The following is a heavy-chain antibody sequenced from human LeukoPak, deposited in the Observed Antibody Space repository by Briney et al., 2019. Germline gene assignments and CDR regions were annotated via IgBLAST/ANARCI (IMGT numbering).Heavy chain of an antibody. CDR1: GFTFSSYG. J-gene: IGHJ4*02. CDR2: IWYDGSNK. CDR3: ARRQFWEMATDY. D-gene: IGHD5-24*01. V-gene: IGHV3-33*01. Sequence: PGGSLRLSCAASGFTFSSYGMHWVRQAPGKGLEWVAVIWYDGSNKYYADSVKGRFTISRDNAKNSLYLQMNSLRAEDTAVYYCARRQFWEMATDYWGQGTLVTVSS.